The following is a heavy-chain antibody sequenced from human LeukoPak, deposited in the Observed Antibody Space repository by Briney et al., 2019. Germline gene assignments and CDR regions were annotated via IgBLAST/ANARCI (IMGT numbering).Heavy chain of an antibody. CDR1: GYTFSSYV. J-gene: IGHJ4*02. D-gene: IGHD3-16*01. Sequence: SCKASGYTFSSYVMHWVRQAPGKGLEGVAFISYDGSREDYSDSVKGRFSISRDNPKNPLYLQMNSLRPEDTALYYCTRGWGGHTWPFDYGGQGTLVTVSS. V-gene: IGHV3-30-3*01. CDR3: TRGWGGHTWPFDY. CDR2: ISYDGSRE.